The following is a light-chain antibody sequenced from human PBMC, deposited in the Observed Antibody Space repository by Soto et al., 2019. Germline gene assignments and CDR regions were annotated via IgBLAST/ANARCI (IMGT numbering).Light chain of an antibody. V-gene: IGLV1-51*01. CDR2: ETN. CDR3: GTWDSSLNTDV. CDR1: SSSIGSNY. Sequence: QSVLTQPPSVSAAPGQTVTISCSGSSSSIGSNYVCWYQQFPGAAPKLVMYETNKRPSGIPDRFSGSKSGTSATLDITGLQTGDEADYYCGTWDSSLNTDVFGTGTKVTVL. J-gene: IGLJ1*01.